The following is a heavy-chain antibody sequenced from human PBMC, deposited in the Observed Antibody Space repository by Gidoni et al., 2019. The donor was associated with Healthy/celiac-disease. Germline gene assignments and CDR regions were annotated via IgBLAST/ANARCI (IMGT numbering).Heavy chain of an antibody. V-gene: IGHV1-69*09. J-gene: IGHJ6*03. CDR2: IIPILGIA. Sequence: QVQLVQSGAEVKKPGSSVKVSCKASGGTFSSYAISWVRQAPGQGLEWMGRIIPILGIANYAQKFQGRVTITADKSTSTAYMELSSLRSEDTAVYYCARTILTIFGEYFYMDVWGKGTTVTVSS. CDR1: GGTFSSYA. D-gene: IGHD3-3*01. CDR3: ARTILTIFGEYFYMDV.